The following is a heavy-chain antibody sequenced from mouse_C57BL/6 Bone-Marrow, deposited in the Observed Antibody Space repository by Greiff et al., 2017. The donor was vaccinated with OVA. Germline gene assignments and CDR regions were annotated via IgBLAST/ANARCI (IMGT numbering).Heavy chain of an antibody. CDR3: ARSYYGSKEYFDV. CDR2: IDPNSGGT. Sequence: QVQLKQPGAELVKPGASVKLSCKASGYTFTSYWMHWVKQRPGRGLEWIGRIDPNSGGTKYNEKFKSKATLTVDKPSSTAYMQLSSLTSEDSAVYYCARSYYGSKEYFDVWGTGTTVTVSS. V-gene: IGHV1-72*01. J-gene: IGHJ1*03. D-gene: IGHD1-1*01. CDR1: GYTFTSYW.